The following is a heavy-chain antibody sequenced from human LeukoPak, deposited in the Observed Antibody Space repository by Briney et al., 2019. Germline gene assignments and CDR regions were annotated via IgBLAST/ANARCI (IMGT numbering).Heavy chain of an antibody. Sequence: GVLRLSCAASGFTVSSNYMSWVRQAPGKGLEWVSVIYSGGSTYYADSVKGRFTISRDNSKNTLYLQMNSLRAEDTAVYYCARAKQDRFGYYYYYYMDVWGKGTTVTVSS. D-gene: IGHD3-16*01. J-gene: IGHJ6*03. V-gene: IGHV3-66*02. CDR1: GFTVSSNY. CDR3: ARAKQDRFGYYYYYYMDV. CDR2: IYSGGST.